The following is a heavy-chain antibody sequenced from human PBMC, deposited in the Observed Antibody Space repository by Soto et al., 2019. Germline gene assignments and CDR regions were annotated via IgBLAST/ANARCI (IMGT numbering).Heavy chain of an antibody. J-gene: IGHJ4*02. CDR3: ARRLGGYTDY. CDR1: GFTVSSNY. Sequence: GGSLRLSCAASGFTVSSNYMRWVRQAPGKGLEWVSVIYSGGSTYYADSVKGRFTISRDNSKNTLYLQMNNLRAEDTAVYYCARRLGGYTDYRGQRTLVTVSS. CDR2: IYSGGST. V-gene: IGHV3-53*01. D-gene: IGHD3-10*01.